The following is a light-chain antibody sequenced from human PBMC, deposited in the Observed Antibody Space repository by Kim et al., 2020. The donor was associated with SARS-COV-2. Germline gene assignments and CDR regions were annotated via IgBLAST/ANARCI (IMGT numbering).Light chain of an antibody. CDR3: QQYNNYPRT. CDR2: KAS. CDR1: QSISSW. V-gene: IGKV1-5*03. Sequence: DIQMTQSPSTLSASVGDRVTITCRASQSISSWLAWYQQKPGKAPNLLIYKASSLESGVPSRFSGSGSGTEFTLTISSLQPDDFATYCCQQYNNYPRTFGGGTKVDIK. J-gene: IGKJ4*01.